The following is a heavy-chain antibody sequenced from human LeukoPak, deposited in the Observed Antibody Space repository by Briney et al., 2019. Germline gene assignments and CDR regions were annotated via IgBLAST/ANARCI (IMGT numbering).Heavy chain of an antibody. CDR3: ARVVTMVRGVQVGDY. V-gene: IGHV1-18*04. Sequence: ASVKVSRKASGYTFTSYGISWVRQAPGQGLEWMGWISAYNGNTNYAQKLQGRVTMTTDTSTSTAYMELRSLRSDDTAVYYCARVVTMVRGVQVGDYWGQGTLVTVSS. D-gene: IGHD3-10*01. J-gene: IGHJ4*02. CDR1: GYTFTSYG. CDR2: ISAYNGNT.